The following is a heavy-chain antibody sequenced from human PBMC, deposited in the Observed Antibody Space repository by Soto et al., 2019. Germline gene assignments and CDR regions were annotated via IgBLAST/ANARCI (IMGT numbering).Heavy chain of an antibody. CDR2: ISYDGSNK. J-gene: IGHJ4*02. CDR3: ARQSGY. CDR1: GFTFSSYA. V-gene: IGHV3-30-3*01. Sequence: QVQLVESGGGVVQPGRSLRLSCAASGFTFSSYAMHWVRQAPGKGLEWVAVISYDGSNKYYAYSVKGRFTISRDNSKNTLYLQMNSLRAEDTAVYYCARQSGYWGQGTLVTVSS.